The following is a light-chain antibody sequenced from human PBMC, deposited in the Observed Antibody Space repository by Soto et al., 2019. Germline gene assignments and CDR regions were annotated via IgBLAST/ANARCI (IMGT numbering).Light chain of an antibody. J-gene: IGLJ1*01. V-gene: IGLV2-11*01. Sequence: QSALTQPRSVSGSPGQSASISCTGTSSDFGVFNYVSWYQQHPGKDPQLIIYDVNKRPSGVPDRFSGSKSGNTASLTISGLRTEEDADYFSCSYAGSILYVFGSGTKLTVL. CDR2: DVN. CDR1: SSDFGVFNY. CDR3: CSYAGSILYV.